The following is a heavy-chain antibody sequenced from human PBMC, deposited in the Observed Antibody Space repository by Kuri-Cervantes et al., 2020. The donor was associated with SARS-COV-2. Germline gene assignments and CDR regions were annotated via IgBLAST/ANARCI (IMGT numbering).Heavy chain of an antibody. D-gene: IGHD3-10*01. CDR1: GGSISSSSYY. J-gene: IGHJ3*02. CDR2: IYYSGST. CDR3: ARGGTMIRGDIIDI. V-gene: IGHV4-39*01. Sequence: ESLKISCTVSGGSISSSSYYWGWIRQPPGKGLEWIGSIYYSGSTYYNPSLKSRVTISVDTSKNQFSLKLSSVTAADTAVYYCARGGTMIRGDIIDIWGQGTMVTVSS.